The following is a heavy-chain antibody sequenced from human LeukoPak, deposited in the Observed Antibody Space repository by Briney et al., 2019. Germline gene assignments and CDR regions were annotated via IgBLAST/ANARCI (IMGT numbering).Heavy chain of an antibody. Sequence: PSETLSLTCTVSGGSLSSYYWSWIRQPPGKGLEWIGYIYYSGSTNYNPSLKSRVTISVDTSKNQFSLKLSSVTAADTAVYYCARESGGMLYWGQGTLVTVSS. CDR3: ARESGGMLY. J-gene: IGHJ4*02. V-gene: IGHV4-59*01. D-gene: IGHD1-14*01. CDR1: GGSLSSYY. CDR2: IYYSGST.